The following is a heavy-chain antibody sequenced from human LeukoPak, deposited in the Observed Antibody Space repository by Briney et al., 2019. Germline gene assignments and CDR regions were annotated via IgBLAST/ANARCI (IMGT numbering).Heavy chain of an antibody. J-gene: IGHJ4*02. CDR3: MNFGFQWEVVGNFDY. Sequence: PGGSLRLSCAASEFTFSSYAMSWVRQAPGKGLEWVSAISGSGGSTYYADSVKGRFTISRDNSKNTLYLQMNSLKTEDTAVCYCMNFGFQWEVVGNFDYWGQGSLVIVSA. CDR2: ISGSGGST. CDR1: EFTFSSYA. D-gene: IGHD1-26*01. V-gene: IGHV3-23*01.